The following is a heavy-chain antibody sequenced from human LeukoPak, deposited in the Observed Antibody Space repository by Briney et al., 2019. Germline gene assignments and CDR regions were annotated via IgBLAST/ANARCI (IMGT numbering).Heavy chain of an antibody. J-gene: IGHJ4*02. CDR1: GGSISSYY. CDR2: INHSGST. Sequence: SETLSLTCTVSGGSISSYYWSWIRQPPGKGLEWIGEINHSGSTNYDPSLKSRVTISVDTSKNQFSLKLSSVTAADTAVYYCAGDNPPYYDIFDYWGQGTLVTVSS. V-gene: IGHV4-34*01. CDR3: AGDNPPYYDIFDY. D-gene: IGHD3-9*01.